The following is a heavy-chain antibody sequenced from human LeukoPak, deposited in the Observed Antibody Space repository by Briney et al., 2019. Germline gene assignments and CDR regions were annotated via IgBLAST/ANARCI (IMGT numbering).Heavy chain of an antibody. J-gene: IGHJ4*02. CDR1: GGSISSYY. CDR3: ARLYMSSGWPSRTYYFDY. CDR2: IYYSGST. Sequence: MPSETLSLTCTVSGGSISSYYWSWVRQPPGRGLEWIGYIYYSGSTNYNPSLKSRVTISVDTSKNQFSLKLRSVTAADTAVYYCARLYMSSGWPSRTYYFDYWGQGTLVTVSS. D-gene: IGHD6-19*01. V-gene: IGHV4-59*01.